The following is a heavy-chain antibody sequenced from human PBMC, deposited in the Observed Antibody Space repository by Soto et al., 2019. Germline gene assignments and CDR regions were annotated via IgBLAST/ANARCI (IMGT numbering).Heavy chain of an antibody. Sequence: QVQLVQSGAELRKPGASVKVSCKASGYSFNTYGVSWVRQAPGQGPEWMGWISVYSGYTNYAQKCQGRLTMTTETSTKTVYMELRSLRSDDTAVYYCASPQGQLTAGLTNSYYYGMDFWGQGTTVTVSS. CDR2: ISVYSGYT. D-gene: IGHD2-8*01. V-gene: IGHV1-18*01. J-gene: IGHJ6*02. CDR1: GYSFNTYG. CDR3: ASPQGQLTAGLTNSYYYGMDF.